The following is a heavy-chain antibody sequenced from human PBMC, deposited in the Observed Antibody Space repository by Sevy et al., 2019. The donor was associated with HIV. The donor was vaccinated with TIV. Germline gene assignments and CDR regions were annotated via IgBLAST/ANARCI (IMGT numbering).Heavy chain of an antibody. J-gene: IGHJ6*02. CDR2: ISSSGTSR. V-gene: IGHV3-23*01. D-gene: IGHD3-22*01. CDR1: GFTFGRYA. Sequence: GGSLRLSCAASGFTFGRYAMGWVRQAPGKGLEWVSTISSSGTSRHYADSVKGRFTISRDNSNNMLYLQMNSLQADDTAVYYCAKDYRGYYYGMDVWGQGTTVTVSS. CDR3: AKDYRGYYYGMDV.